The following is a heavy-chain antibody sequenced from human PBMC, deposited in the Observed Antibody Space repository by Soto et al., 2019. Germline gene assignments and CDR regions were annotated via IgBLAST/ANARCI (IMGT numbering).Heavy chain of an antibody. CDR3: ARLVGNSWLDH. D-gene: IGHD6-6*01. CDR2: TYCRSIWQT. J-gene: IGHJ5*02. CDR1: GDSVSSNSAV. Sequence: PSQTLSLTCAISGDSVSSNSAVWNWIRQSPSRGLEWLGRTYCRSIWQTEYAVSVKSRMTINPDASKNQFSLQLNSVTPEDTAMYYCARLVGNSWLDHWGQGTLVTVSS. V-gene: IGHV6-1*01.